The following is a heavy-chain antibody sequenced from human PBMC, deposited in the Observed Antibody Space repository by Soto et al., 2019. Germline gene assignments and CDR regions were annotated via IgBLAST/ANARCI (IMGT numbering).Heavy chain of an antibody. CDR1: GGTFSSYT. D-gene: IGHD5-12*01. CDR2: IIPILGIA. V-gene: IGHV1-69*02. Sequence: QVQLVQSGAEVKKPGSSVKVSCKASGGTFSSYTISWVRQAPGQGLEWMGRIIPILGIANYAQKFQGRVTITAEKSTSTAYMELSSLESEDTAVYYCAGQYSGYDYWYCYYGMDVWGQGTTVTVSS. J-gene: IGHJ6*02. CDR3: AGQYSGYDYWYCYYGMDV.